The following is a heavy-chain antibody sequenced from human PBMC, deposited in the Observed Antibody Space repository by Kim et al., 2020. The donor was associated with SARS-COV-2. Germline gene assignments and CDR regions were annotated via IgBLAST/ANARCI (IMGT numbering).Heavy chain of an antibody. CDR1: GFTFDDYA. V-gene: IGHV3-9*01. J-gene: IGHJ4*02. D-gene: IGHD6-25*01. CDR2: ISWNSGSI. CDR3: AKDKGGTSENPLFDY. Sequence: GGSLRLSCEASGFTFDDYAMHWVRQAPGKGLEWVSRISWNSGSIGYADSVKGRFTISRDNARNSLYLQMNSLTAEDTALYYCAKDKGGTSENPLFDYWGQGTLVTVSS.